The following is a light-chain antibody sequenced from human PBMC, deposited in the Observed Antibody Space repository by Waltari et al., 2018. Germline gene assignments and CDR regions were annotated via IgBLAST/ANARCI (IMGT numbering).Light chain of an antibody. CDR2: TNN. Sequence: QSVLTQPPSAAGTPGQRVTISCSGSSSSIGSNYVYWYQQPPGTAPKLLIYTNNQRPSGGPDRFSDSKSGTSASLVISGLRSEDEADYYCAAWDDSLSGMVFGGGTKLTVL. CDR3: AAWDDSLSGMV. J-gene: IGLJ2*01. CDR1: SSSIGSNY. V-gene: IGLV1-47*02.